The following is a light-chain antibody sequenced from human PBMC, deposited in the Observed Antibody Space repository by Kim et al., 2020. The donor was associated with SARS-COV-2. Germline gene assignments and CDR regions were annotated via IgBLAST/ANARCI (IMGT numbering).Light chain of an antibody. Sequence: NFMLTQPHSVSGSPGQTVTISCTRSSGSIASNFVQWYQHRPGSSPTTLIYQGDQRPSGVSDRFSGSIDSSSNSASLTISGLKTEDEADYYCQSYDSSSHWVFGGGTQLTV. J-gene: IGLJ3*02. CDR2: QGD. CDR3: QSYDSSSHWV. CDR1: SGSIASNF. V-gene: IGLV6-57*04.